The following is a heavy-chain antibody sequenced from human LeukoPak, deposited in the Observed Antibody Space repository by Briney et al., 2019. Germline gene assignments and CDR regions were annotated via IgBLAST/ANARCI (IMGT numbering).Heavy chain of an antibody. CDR1: GGSISSGGYY. V-gene: IGHV4-31*03. CDR3: ATQWELPSGFDY. CDR2: IYYSGST. Sequence: SETLSLTCTVSGGSISSGGYYWSWIRQHPGKGLEWIGYIYYSGSTYYNPSLKSRVTISVDTSKNQFSLKLSSVTAADTAVYYCATQWELPSGFDYWGQGTLVTVAS. D-gene: IGHD1-26*01. J-gene: IGHJ4*02.